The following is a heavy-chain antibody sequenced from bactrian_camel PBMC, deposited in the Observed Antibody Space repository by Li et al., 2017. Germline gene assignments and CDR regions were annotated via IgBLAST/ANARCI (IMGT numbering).Heavy chain of an antibody. D-gene: IGHD6*01. CDR2: INSGGSTT. J-gene: IGHJ6*01. Sequence: VQLVESGGGLAQPGGSLRLSCAAGALTLSSYWMYWVRQAPGKGLEWVSSINSGGSTTYYADSVKGRFTISRDNAKNTLYLQLNSLETEDTAMYYCTKDRGRAVPAGSFDYWGQGTQVTVS. V-gene: IGHV3S1*01. CDR1: ALTLSSYW. CDR3: TKDRGRAVPAGSFDY.